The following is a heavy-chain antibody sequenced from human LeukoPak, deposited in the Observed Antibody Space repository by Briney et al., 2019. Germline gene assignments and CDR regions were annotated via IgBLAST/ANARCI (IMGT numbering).Heavy chain of an antibody. D-gene: IGHD3-16*01. Sequence: HSGGSLRLSCAASGFIFDDYAMHWVRQVPGKGLEWVSAITWNSDDKVYADSVKGRFTISRDNAKNSLYLQMNSLRPEDTALYYCAHGGTYYDYPSDSWGQGTLVTVSS. CDR1: GFIFDDYA. V-gene: IGHV3-9*01. CDR3: AHGGTYYDYPSDS. J-gene: IGHJ4*02. CDR2: ITWNSDDK.